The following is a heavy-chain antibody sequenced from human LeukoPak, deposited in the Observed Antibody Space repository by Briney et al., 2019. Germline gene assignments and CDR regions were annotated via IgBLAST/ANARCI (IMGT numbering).Heavy chain of an antibody. J-gene: IGHJ6*02. CDR3: AKEGVAVTRYYYYGMDV. CDR2: ISYDGSNK. Sequence: SCKASGGTFSSYSMNWVRQAPGKGLEWVAVISYDGSNKYYADSVKGRFTISRDNSKNTLYLQMNSLRAEDTAVYYCAKEGVAVTRYYYYGMDVWGQGTTVTVSS. V-gene: IGHV3-30*18. D-gene: IGHD6-19*01. CDR1: GGTFSSYS.